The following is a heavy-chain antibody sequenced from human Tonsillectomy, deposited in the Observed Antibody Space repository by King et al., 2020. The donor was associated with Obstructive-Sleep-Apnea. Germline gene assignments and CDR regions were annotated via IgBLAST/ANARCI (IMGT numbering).Heavy chain of an antibody. Sequence: VQLQESGPGLVKPSETLSLTCTVSGGSISSYYWSWIRQPPGKGLEWIGYIYYSGSTNYNPSLKSRVTITVDTSKNQFSLKLSSVTAADTAVYYCARDRGGLYDSSGGGKYGMDVWGQGTTVTVSS. CDR2: IYYSGST. D-gene: IGHD3-22*01. CDR3: ARDRGGLYDSSGGGKYGMDV. CDR1: GGSISSYY. V-gene: IGHV4-59*12. J-gene: IGHJ6*02.